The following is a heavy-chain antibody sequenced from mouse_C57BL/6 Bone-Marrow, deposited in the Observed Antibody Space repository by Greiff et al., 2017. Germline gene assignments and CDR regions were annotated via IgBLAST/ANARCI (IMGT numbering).Heavy chain of an antibody. Sequence: QVHVKQSGPELVKPGASVKLSCKASGYTFTSYDINWVKQRPGQGLEWIGWIYPRDGSTKYNAKFKGQATLTVDTSSSTAYMELHSLTSEDSAVDFCARRNYGSSYRAMDYWGQGTSVTVAS. V-gene: IGHV1-85*01. CDR1: GYTFTSYD. J-gene: IGHJ4*01. CDR3: ARRNYGSSYRAMDY. CDR2: IYPRDGST. D-gene: IGHD1-1*01.